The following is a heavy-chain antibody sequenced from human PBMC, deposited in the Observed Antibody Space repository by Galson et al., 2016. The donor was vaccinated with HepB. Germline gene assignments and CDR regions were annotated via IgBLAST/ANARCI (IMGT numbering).Heavy chain of an antibody. Sequence: SVKVSCKASGYTFTSYVMHWVRQAPGQRLEWMGWINAGNGNTKYSQKFQGRVTVTRDTSASTGYMELSSLRSEDTAVYYCARAEVYAVFNAAFDIWGQGTMVTVSS. CDR3: ARAEVYAVFNAAFDI. V-gene: IGHV1-3*01. CDR2: INAGNGNT. D-gene: IGHD2-8*01. J-gene: IGHJ3*02. CDR1: GYTFTSYV.